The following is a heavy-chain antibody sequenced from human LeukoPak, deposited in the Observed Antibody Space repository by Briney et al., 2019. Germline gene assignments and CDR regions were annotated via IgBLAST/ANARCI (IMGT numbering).Heavy chain of an antibody. CDR2: ITGSSNFI. D-gene: IGHD3-3*01. J-gene: IGHJ4*02. CDR1: GFIFSTYS. Sequence: GGSLRLSCATSGFIFSTYSLNWVRQAPGKGLEWVSSITGSSNFIYYADSVKGRFTTSRDNAKNTLFLQMNSLRAEDTAVYYCTRDFDFSSAIWGQGTLVTVSS. CDR3: TRDFDFSSAI. V-gene: IGHV3-21*01.